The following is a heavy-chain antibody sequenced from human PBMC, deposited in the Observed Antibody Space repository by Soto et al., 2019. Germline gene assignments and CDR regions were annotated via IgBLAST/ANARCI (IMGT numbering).Heavy chain of an antibody. CDR2: INSDGSST. CDR3: ARDLGYCSGGSCYSLLSYYYMDV. Sequence: GGSLRLSCAASGFTFSSYWMHWVRQAPGKGLVWVSRINSDGSSTSYADSVKGRFTISRDNAKNMLYLQMNSLRAEDMDVYYCARDLGYCSGGSCYSLLSYYYMDVWGKGTTVTVSS. CDR1: GFTFSSYW. D-gene: IGHD2-15*01. J-gene: IGHJ6*03. V-gene: IGHV3-74*01.